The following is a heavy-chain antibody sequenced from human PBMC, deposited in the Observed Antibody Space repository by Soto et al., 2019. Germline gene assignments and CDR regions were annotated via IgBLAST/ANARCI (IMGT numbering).Heavy chain of an antibody. CDR1: GFTFNNYA. V-gene: IGHV3-23*01. CDR3: AKGRGGSWSLTARLDF. D-gene: IGHD3-10*01. CDR2: TSGGGDTT. J-gene: IGHJ4*02. Sequence: EVQLLESGGGLVQHGGSLRLSCAASGFTFNNYAMTWVRQSPGKGLEWVSATSGGGDTTTYADSVKGRFTVSRDGCRNTLYLKMSSLKAEDTGLYYCAKGRGGSWSLTARLDFWGQRTLVNVAS.